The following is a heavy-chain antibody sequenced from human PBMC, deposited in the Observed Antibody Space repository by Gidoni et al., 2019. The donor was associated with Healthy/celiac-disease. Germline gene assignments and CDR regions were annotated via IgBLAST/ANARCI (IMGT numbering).Heavy chain of an antibody. D-gene: IGHD3-10*01. CDR3: AKEGGSGSYYYYYYGMDV. CDR2: SSWDSGSI. Sequence: EVQLVESGGGLVQPGRSLRPSCAASGFTFDAYAMPWVRQAPGKGLEWVSGSSWDSGSIGNADSVKGRFTISRDNAKNSLYLQMNRLRAEDTALYYCAKEGGSGSYYYYYYGMDVWGQGTTVTVSS. CDR1: GFTFDAYA. V-gene: IGHV3-9*01. J-gene: IGHJ6*02.